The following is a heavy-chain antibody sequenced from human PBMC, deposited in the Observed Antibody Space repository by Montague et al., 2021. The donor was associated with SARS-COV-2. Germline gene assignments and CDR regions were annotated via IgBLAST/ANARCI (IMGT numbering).Heavy chain of an antibody. CDR1: GGSIRSHL. D-gene: IGHD3-10*01. V-gene: IGHV4-59*11. CDR3: ARSGGVPVG. J-gene: IGHJ4*02. Sequence: SETLSLTCTVSGGSIRSHLWSWIRQSPGKGLEWSGYFDHAGTKKYNPSLKTRVTISGDTSKNQFSLRLTSVTTADTAIYYCARSGGVPVGWGQGSLVTVSS. CDR2: FDHAGTK.